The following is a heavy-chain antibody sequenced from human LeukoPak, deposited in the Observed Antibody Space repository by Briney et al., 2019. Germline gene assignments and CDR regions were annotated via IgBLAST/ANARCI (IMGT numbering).Heavy chain of an antibody. Sequence: GGSLRLSCAASGFTFSNYSMNWVRQAPGKGLEWVSSISSRSTYIYHADSVKGRFTISRDNAKNSLFLQMNSLRAEDTAVYFCVKSTRAVMAMMDVWGKGTTVTVSS. CDR3: VKSTRAVMAMMDV. J-gene: IGHJ6*04. CDR2: ISSRSTYI. CDR1: GFTFSNYS. V-gene: IGHV3-21*01. D-gene: IGHD3-16*01.